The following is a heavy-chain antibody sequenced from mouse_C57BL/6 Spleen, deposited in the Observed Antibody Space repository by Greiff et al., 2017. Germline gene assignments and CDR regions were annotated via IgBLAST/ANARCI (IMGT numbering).Heavy chain of an antibody. J-gene: IGHJ4*01. D-gene: IGHD1-1*01. CDR2: ISDGGSYT. CDR1: GFTFSSYA. Sequence: DVQLVESGGGLVKPGGSLKLSCAASGFTFSSYAMSWVRQTPEKRLEWVATISDGGSYTYYPDNVKGRFTISRDNAKNNLYLQMSHLKSEDTAMYYCARGSYGSPLRYAMDYWGQGTSVTVSS. V-gene: IGHV5-4*01. CDR3: ARGSYGSPLRYAMDY.